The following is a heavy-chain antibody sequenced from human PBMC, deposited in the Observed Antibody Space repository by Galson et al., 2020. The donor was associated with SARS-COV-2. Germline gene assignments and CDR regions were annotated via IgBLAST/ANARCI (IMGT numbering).Heavy chain of an antibody. J-gene: IGHJ6*02. V-gene: IGHV1-24*01. D-gene: IGHD6-19*01. CDR3: ATSIAVAGTPDHYYYYYGMDV. CDR2: FDPEDGET. Sequence: PGKGLEWMGGFDPEDGETIYAQKFQGRVTMTEDTSTDTAYMELSSLRSEDTAVYYCATSIAVAGTPDHYYYYYGMDVWGQGTTVTVSS.